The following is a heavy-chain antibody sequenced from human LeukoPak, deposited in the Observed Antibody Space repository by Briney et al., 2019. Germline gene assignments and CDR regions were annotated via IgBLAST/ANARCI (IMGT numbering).Heavy chain of an antibody. Sequence: SETLSLTCTVPDGSISSNSYYWGWIRQPPGKGLEWIGSIYYSGSTYYNPSLKSRVTISVDTSKNQFSLKLSSVTAADTAVYFCAGSGWSFDAFDFWGQGAMVTVSS. CDR1: DGSISSNSYY. CDR2: IYYSGST. V-gene: IGHV4-39*01. J-gene: IGHJ3*01. D-gene: IGHD6-19*01. CDR3: AGSGWSFDAFDF.